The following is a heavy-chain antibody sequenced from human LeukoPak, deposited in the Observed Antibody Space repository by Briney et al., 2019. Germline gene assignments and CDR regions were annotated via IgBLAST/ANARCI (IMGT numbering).Heavy chain of an antibody. V-gene: IGHV1-2*02. Sequence: ASVKVSCKASGYTFTGYYMHWVRQAPGQGLEWMGWINPNSGGTNYAQKFQGRVTMTRDTSISTAYMELSRLRSDDTAVYYCARPEYSSGWYYYWGQGTLVTVSS. CDR3: ARPEYSSGWYYY. D-gene: IGHD6-19*01. J-gene: IGHJ4*02. CDR1: GYTFTGYY. CDR2: INPNSGGT.